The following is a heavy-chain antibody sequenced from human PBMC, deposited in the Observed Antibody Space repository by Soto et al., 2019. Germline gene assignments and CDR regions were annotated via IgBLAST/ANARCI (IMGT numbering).Heavy chain of an antibody. CDR2: IYYSGST. J-gene: IGHJ6*02. D-gene: IGHD6-13*01. CDR1: GGSISSYY. CDR3: ARCIAAASFPGYYGMDG. V-gene: IGHV4-59*08. Sequence: PSETLPLTCTVSGGSISSYYWSWIRQPPGKGLEWIGYIYYSGSTNYNPSLKSRVTISVDTSKNQFSLKLSSVTAADTAVYYCARCIAAASFPGYYGMDGWGQGTKVTVSS.